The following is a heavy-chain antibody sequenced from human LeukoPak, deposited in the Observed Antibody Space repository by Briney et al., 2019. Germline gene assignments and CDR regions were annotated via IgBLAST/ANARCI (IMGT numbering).Heavy chain of an antibody. D-gene: IGHD6-6*01. CDR1: GFTVSSNY. V-gene: IGHV3-66*01. CDR2: IYSGGSI. CDR3: ARGGKQLVPDY. J-gene: IGHJ4*02. Sequence: PGGSLRLSCAASGFTVSSNYMSWVRQAPGKGLEWVSVIYSGGSIYYADSVKGRFTISRDNSKNTLYLQMNSLSAEDTAVYYCARGGKQLVPDYWGQGTLVTVSS.